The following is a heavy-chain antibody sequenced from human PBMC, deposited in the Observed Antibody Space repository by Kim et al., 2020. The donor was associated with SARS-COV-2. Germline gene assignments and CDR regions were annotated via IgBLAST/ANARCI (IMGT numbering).Heavy chain of an antibody. J-gene: IGHJ3*02. D-gene: IGHD3-9*01. CDR3: AGSDILTGYAFDI. V-gene: IGHV4-59*01. Sequence: SETLSLTCTVSGGSISSYYWSWIRQPPGKGLEWIGYIYYSGSTNYNPSLKSRVTISVDTSKNQFSLKLSSVTAADTAVYYCAGSDILTGYAFDIWGQGTMVTVSS. CDR1: GGSISSYY. CDR2: IYYSGST.